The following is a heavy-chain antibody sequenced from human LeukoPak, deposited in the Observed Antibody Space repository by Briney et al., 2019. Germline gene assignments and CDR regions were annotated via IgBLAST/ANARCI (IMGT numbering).Heavy chain of an antibody. CDR2: IYTSGST. J-gene: IGHJ3*02. Sequence: PSETLSLTCTVSGGSIGSYYWSWIRQPAGEGLEWIGRIYTSGSTNYNPSLKSRVTMSVDTSKNQFSLKLSSVTAADTAVYYCARGASGSYYAGAFDMWGQGTMVAVSS. CDR1: GGSIGSYY. D-gene: IGHD1-26*01. CDR3: ARGASGSYYAGAFDM. V-gene: IGHV4-4*07.